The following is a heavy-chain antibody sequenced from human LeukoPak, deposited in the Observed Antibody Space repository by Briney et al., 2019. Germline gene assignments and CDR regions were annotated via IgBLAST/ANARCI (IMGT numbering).Heavy chain of an antibody. CDR3: ARVPEYSSGWYGRAFDI. CDR2: INAGNGNT. V-gene: IGHV1-3*01. J-gene: IGHJ3*02. D-gene: IGHD6-19*01. Sequence: ASVEVSCKASGYTLTSYAMHWVRQAPGQRLEWMGWINAGNGNTKYSQKFQGRVTITRDTSASTAYMELSSLRSEDTAVYYCARVPEYSSGWYGRAFDIWGQGTMVTVSS. CDR1: GYTLTSYA.